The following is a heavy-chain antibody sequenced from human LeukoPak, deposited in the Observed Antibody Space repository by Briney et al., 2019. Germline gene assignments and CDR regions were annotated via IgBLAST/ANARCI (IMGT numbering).Heavy chain of an antibody. CDR1: RFTFSSYE. Sequence: GGSLRLSCAASRFTFSSYEMNWVRQAPGKGLEWVSYNSSSGRTIYNADSVKGRFTISRDNAKNSLYLQMNSLRAEDTAVYYCARRHYSDSSGYAYDYWGQGTLVTVSS. J-gene: IGHJ4*02. D-gene: IGHD3-22*01. CDR3: ARRHYSDSSGYAYDY. CDR2: NSSSGRTI. V-gene: IGHV3-48*03.